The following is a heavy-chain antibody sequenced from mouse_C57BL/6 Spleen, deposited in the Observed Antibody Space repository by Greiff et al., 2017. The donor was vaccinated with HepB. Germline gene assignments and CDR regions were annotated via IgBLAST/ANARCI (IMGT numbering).Heavy chain of an antibody. J-gene: IGHJ4*01. CDR2: IYPGSGST. CDR1: GYTFTSYW. D-gene: IGHD2-4*01. V-gene: IGHV1-55*01. CDR3: ARVDYDGGAMDY. Sequence: VKLQESGAELVKPGASVKMSCKASGYTFTSYWITWVKQRPGQGLEWIGDIYPGSGSTNYNEKFKSKATLTVDTSSSTAYMQLSSLTSEDSAVYYCARVDYDGGAMDYWGQGTSVTVSS.